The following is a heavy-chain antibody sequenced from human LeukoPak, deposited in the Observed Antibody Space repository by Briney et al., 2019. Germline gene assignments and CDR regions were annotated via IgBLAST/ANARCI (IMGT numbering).Heavy chain of an antibody. CDR2: ISAYNGNT. CDR1: GYTFATYG. V-gene: IGHV1-18*01. J-gene: IGHJ4*02. CDR3: ARELHYGSGSSFDY. D-gene: IGHD3-10*01. Sequence: ASVRVSRKASGYTFATYGISWVRQAPGQGLEWMGWISAYNGNTNYVQNLQGRVTMTTGTSTSTAYMELRSLRSDDTAVYYCARELHYGSGSSFDYWGQGTLVTVSS.